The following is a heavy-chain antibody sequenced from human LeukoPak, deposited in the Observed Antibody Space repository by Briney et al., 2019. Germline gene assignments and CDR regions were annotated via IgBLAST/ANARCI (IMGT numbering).Heavy chain of an antibody. D-gene: IGHD3-3*01. Sequence: GGSLGLSCGASGFMFRNYAMTWVRQGPGKGLEWVAGISGSGDTTNYEEPVRGRFTISRDNAQNILYLEMNSLRGDDTAVYYCGKDRSFWNGADPDFWGQGTLVIVSS. V-gene: IGHV3-23*01. CDR2: ISGSGDTT. CDR1: GFMFRNYA. J-gene: IGHJ4*02. CDR3: GKDRSFWNGADPDF.